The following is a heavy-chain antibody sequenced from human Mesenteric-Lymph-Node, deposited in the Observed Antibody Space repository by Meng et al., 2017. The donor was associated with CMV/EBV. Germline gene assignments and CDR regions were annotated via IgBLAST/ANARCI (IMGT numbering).Heavy chain of an antibody. CDR2: INPHSGAT. Sequence: ASVKVSCKASGYTFTSYDINWVRQATGQGLEWMGWINPHSGATNYAQKFQGRVTMTRDTSISTAYMELSRLRSDDTAVYFCARMEDTSGYYGKFDYWGQGTLVTVSS. CDR1: GYTFTSYD. V-gene: IGHV1-2*02. CDR3: ARMEDTSGYYGKFDY. J-gene: IGHJ4*02. D-gene: IGHD3-22*01.